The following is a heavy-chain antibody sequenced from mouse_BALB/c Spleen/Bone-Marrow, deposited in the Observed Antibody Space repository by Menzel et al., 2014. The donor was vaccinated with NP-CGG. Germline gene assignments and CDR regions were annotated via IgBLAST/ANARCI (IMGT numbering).Heavy chain of an antibody. V-gene: IGHV1-63*02. Sequence: QVQLQQSGAELVRPGTSVKISCKASGYTFTNYWLGWVKQRPGHALEWIGDIYPGGGYTNYNEKFKGKATLTADTSSSTAYMQLSSLTSEDSAAYFCARRGTGVDYWGQGTTLTVSS. CDR3: ARRGTGVDY. CDR1: GYTFTNYW. CDR2: IYPGGGYT. D-gene: IGHD4-1*01. J-gene: IGHJ2*01.